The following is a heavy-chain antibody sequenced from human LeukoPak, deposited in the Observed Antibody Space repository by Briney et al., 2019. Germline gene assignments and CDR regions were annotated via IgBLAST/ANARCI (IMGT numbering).Heavy chain of an antibody. D-gene: IGHD4-17*01. V-gene: IGHV4-34*01. J-gene: IGHJ3*02. CDR2: INHSGST. CDR1: GGSFSGYY. Sequence: SETLSLTCAVYGGSFSGYYWSWIRQPPGKGLEWIGEINHSGSTSYNPSLKSRVTISVDTSKNQFSLKLSSVTAADTAVYYCARVPLTRVTTMGRHAFDIWGQGTMVTVSS. CDR3: ARVPLTRVTTMGRHAFDI.